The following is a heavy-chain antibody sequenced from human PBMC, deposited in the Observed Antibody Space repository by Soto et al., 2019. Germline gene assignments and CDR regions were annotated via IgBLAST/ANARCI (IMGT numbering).Heavy chain of an antibody. J-gene: IGHJ4*02. CDR1: GFTFSYYP. Sequence: GGSLRLSCAASGFTFSYYPLHWVRRAPGKGLEWVSSISGIRDYIRYADSVKGRFTISRDNAKTSLYLQMNSLTAEDTAVYYCAREGVHNYTEYYFDFWGQGTLVTVSS. CDR3: AREGVHNYTEYYFDF. CDR2: ISGIRDYI. V-gene: IGHV3-21*06. D-gene: IGHD3-10*01.